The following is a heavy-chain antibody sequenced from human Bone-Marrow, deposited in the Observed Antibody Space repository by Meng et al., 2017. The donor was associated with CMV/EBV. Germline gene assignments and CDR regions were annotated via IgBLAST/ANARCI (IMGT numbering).Heavy chain of an antibody. CDR2: ISSSGSTI. D-gene: IGHD3-10*01. Sequence: GESLKISCAASGFTFSSYEMNWVRQAPGKGLEWVSYISSSGSTIYYADSVKGRFTISRDNAKNSLYLQMNSLRAEDTAVYYCARLLWFGELSPGGDYYWGQGTLVTVSS. CDR1: GFTFSSYE. V-gene: IGHV3-48*03. CDR3: ARLLWFGELSPGGDYY. J-gene: IGHJ4*02.